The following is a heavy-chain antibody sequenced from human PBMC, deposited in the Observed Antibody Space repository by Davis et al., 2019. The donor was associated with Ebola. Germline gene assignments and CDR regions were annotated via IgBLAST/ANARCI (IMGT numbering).Heavy chain of an antibody. J-gene: IGHJ4*02. V-gene: IGHV5-51*01. D-gene: IGHD3-10*01. CDR1: GYSFTSYW. CDR3: TMVRGVPRGYYFDY. Sequence: TVSCKGSGYSFTSYWIGWVRPLPGKGLEWMGIIYPGDSDTRYSPSFQGQVTISADKSISTAYLQWSSLKASDTAMYYCTMVRGVPRGYYFDYWGQGTLVTVSS. CDR2: IYPGDSDT.